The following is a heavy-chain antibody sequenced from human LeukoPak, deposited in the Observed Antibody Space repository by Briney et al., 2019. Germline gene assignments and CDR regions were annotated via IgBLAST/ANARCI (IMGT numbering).Heavy chain of an antibody. CDR1: GITFSSYS. Sequence: GGSLRLSCAASGITFSSYSMNWVRQAPGKGLEWVSSISSSSSYIYYADSVKGRFTISRDNAKNSLYLQMNSLRAEDTAVYYCARYQYRSPHFDYWGQGTLVTVSS. J-gene: IGHJ4*02. CDR3: ARYQYRSPHFDY. CDR2: ISSSSSYI. D-gene: IGHD6-6*01. V-gene: IGHV3-21*01.